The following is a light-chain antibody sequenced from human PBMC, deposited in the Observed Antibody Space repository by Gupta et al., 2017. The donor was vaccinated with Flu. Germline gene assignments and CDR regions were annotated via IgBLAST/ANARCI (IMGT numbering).Light chain of an antibody. CDR3: LQDYNYPRT. J-gene: IGKJ1*01. Sequence: IQMTQSPSSVSASVGDRVTITCRASQGIRNGLGWYQQKPGKAPKLLIYAASSLQSGVPSRFSGSGSGTDFTLTISSLQPEDFATYYCLQDYNYPRTFGQGTKVEIK. V-gene: IGKV1-6*01. CDR2: AAS. CDR1: QGIRNG.